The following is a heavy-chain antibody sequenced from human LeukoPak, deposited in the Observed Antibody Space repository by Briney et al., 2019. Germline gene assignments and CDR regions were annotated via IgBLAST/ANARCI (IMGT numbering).Heavy chain of an antibody. D-gene: IGHD3-3*01. J-gene: IGHJ6*03. V-gene: IGHV1-8*01. Sequence: ASVKVSCKAFGYTFTSYDINWVRQATGQGLEWMGWVNPNSGNTGYAQKFQGRVTMTRNTSISTAYMELSSLRSEDTAVYYCARDTHDFWTYYMDVWGKGTTVTVSS. CDR3: ARDTHDFWTYYMDV. CDR2: VNPNSGNT. CDR1: GYTFTSYD.